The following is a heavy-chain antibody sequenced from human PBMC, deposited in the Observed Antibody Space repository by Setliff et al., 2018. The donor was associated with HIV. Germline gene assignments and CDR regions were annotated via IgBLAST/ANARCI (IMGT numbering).Heavy chain of an antibody. D-gene: IGHD2-21*02. CDR3: ARHYGAVKSVVTVVAKYFPH. Sequence: PSETLSLTCNVSGGSIRSSSYYWGWIRQPPGKGLEWIGTIYYRGSTYYNPSLKSRVTISVDTSKNQFSLKLTPVTAADTAVYYCARHYGAVKSVVTVVAKYFPHWGQGTLVTVSS. J-gene: IGHJ1*01. CDR2: IYYRGST. V-gene: IGHV4-39*01. CDR1: GGSIRSSSYY.